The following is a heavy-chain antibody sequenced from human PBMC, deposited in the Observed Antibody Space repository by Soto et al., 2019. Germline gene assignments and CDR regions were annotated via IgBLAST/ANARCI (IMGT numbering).Heavy chain of an antibody. V-gene: IGHV3-30*04. CDR1: AFSFSIHS. CDR2: ISADGRNK. D-gene: IGHD2-21*01. CDR3: AKDQDRYRRSFGEHYITYGMDV. J-gene: IGHJ6*02. Sequence: GRSLRPSCPASAFSFSIHSMHWVRPPPGKGLEWVAAISADGRNKNYAESVQGRFMISGDNSKNTVYLQVNSLRAEDTALYYCAKDQDRYRRSFGEHYITYGMDVWGQGTTVTVSS.